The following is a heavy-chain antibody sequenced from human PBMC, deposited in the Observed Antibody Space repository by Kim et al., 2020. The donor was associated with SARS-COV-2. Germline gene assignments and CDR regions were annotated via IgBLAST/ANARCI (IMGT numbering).Heavy chain of an antibody. D-gene: IGHD2-15*01. J-gene: IGHJ4*02. CDR3: ARDGLGVGGYFDY. Sequence: YADSVKGRFTISRDNSKNTLYLQRNSLRAEDTAVYYCARDGLGVGGYFDYWGQGTLVTVSS. V-gene: IGHV3-30*01.